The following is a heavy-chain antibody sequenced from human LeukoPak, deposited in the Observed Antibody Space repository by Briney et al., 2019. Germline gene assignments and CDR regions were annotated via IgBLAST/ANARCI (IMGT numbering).Heavy chain of an antibody. Sequence: KSGGSPRLSCAASGFTFTSYWIGWVRQMPGKGLEWLGIIYPGDSDTRYSPSFQGQVTISADKSISTAYLQWSSLKASDTAMYYCARPREGAGPHQGAFDIWGQGTMVTVSS. J-gene: IGHJ3*02. CDR2: IYPGDSDT. D-gene: IGHD6-19*01. V-gene: IGHV5-51*01. CDR3: ARPREGAGPHQGAFDI. CDR1: GFTFTSYW.